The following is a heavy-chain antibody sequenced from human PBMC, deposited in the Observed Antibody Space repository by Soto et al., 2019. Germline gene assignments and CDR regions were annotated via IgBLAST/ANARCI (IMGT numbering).Heavy chain of an antibody. CDR3: ARGAGSSSSGSNYYYGMDV. D-gene: IGHD6-6*01. V-gene: IGHV3-7*01. CDR1: GFTFSSYW. CDR2: INQDGSKK. Sequence: GGSLRLSCAASGFTFSSYWMTWVRQAPGKGLEWVANINQDGSKKYYVDSVKGRFTISRDNAKNSLYLQMNSLRVEDTAVYYCARGAGSSSSGSNYYYGMDVWGQGTTVTVSS. J-gene: IGHJ6*02.